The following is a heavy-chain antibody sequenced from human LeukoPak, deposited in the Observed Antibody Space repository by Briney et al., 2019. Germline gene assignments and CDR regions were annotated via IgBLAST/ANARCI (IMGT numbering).Heavy chain of an antibody. V-gene: IGHV1-69*13. Sequence: SVKVSCKASGGTFSSYAISWVRQAPGQGLEWMGGIIPIFGTANYAQKFQGRVTITADESTSTAYMELSSLRSEDTAVYYCARANRGYLIAAAYYFDYWGQGTLVTVSS. J-gene: IGHJ4*02. CDR1: GGTFSSYA. CDR3: ARANRGYLIAAAYYFDY. D-gene: IGHD6-13*01. CDR2: IIPIFGTA.